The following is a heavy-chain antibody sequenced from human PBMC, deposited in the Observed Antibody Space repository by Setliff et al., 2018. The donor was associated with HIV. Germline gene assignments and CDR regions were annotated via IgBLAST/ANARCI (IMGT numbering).Heavy chain of an antibody. D-gene: IGHD4-17*01. CDR3: ARSGSPYGPNSGHFDS. J-gene: IGHJ4*02. V-gene: IGHV1-69*13. CDR1: GYSFTSYD. CDR2: ITPIGTT. Sequence: GASVKVSCKASGYSFTSYDINWVRQAPGQGLEWVGVITPIGTTNFAQTFEGRVTITADESTSTVHMEVTRLTSDDTAMYFCARSGSPYGPNSGHFDSWGQGTLVTVSS.